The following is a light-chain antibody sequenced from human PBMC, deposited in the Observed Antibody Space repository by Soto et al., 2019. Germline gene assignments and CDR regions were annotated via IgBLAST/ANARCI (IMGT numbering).Light chain of an antibody. CDR2: DAS. J-gene: IGKJ5*01. V-gene: IGKV3-11*01. Sequence: IVLTQSPATLSLSPGERATLSCRASQSVSSYLAWYQQKPGQAPRLLIYDASNRATGIPARFSGSGSGTDFTLTIISLEPEDFAVYYCQQRSKSITFGQGTRLEIK. CDR1: QSVSSY. CDR3: QQRSKSIT.